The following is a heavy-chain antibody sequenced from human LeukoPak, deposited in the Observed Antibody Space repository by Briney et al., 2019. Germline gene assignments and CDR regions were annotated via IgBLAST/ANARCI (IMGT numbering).Heavy chain of an antibody. CDR2: ISGGGGTT. CDR1: GFTFASYA. J-gene: IGHJ6*02. Sequence: GGSLRLSCAASGFTFASYAMSWVRQAPGKGLEWVSAISGGGGTTYYADSVKGWFTISRDNSKNTLYLQMNSLRAEDTAVYYCAKGLGCSGGSCPRVYYGMDVWGQGTTVTVSS. V-gene: IGHV3-23*01. D-gene: IGHD2-15*01. CDR3: AKGLGCSGGSCPRVYYGMDV.